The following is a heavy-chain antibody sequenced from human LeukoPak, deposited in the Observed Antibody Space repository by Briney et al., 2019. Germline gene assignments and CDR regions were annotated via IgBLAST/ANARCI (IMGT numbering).Heavy chain of an antibody. Sequence: PGGSLRLSCAASGFTFSSYAMNWVRQAPGKGLEWVAAVTSDGRWTNYADSVKGRFTVSRDNSKDTLFMQMSSLRAEDTAVYYCAKEFSTPLGSDYYYYYMDVWGKGTTVTVSS. J-gene: IGHJ6*03. CDR1: GFTFSSYA. D-gene: IGHD2/OR15-2a*01. CDR3: AKEFSTPLGSDYYYYYMDV. CDR2: VTSDGRWT. V-gene: IGHV3-23*01.